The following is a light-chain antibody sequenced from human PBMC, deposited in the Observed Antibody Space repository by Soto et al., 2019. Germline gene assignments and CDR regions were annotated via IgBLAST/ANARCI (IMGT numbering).Light chain of an antibody. J-gene: IGLJ2*01. V-gene: IGLV1-44*01. Sequence: QLVLTQPYSASGTPGQRVTISCSGSSSNIGSHTLNWYQQLPGSAPSLLIYSDNQRPSGVPDRFSGSTSGTSASLAISGLQSEDEAEYYCAAWDDTLKAAVFGGGTKLTVL. CDR3: AAWDDTLKAAV. CDR2: SDN. CDR1: SSNIGSHT.